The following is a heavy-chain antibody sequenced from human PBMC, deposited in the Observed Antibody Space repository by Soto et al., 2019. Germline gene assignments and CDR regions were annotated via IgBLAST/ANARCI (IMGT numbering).Heavy chain of an antibody. Sequence: QVQLVQSGAEVKKPGSSVKVSCKASGGTFSSYAISWVRQAPGQGLEWMGGIIPIFGTANYAQKFQGRVTITADESARTAYMELTSLRSEDTAVYYCARHVPAAGYYYGMDVWGQGTTVTVSS. CDR1: GGTFSSYA. J-gene: IGHJ6*02. D-gene: IGHD2-2*01. CDR2: IIPIFGTA. V-gene: IGHV1-69*12. CDR3: ARHVPAAGYYYGMDV.